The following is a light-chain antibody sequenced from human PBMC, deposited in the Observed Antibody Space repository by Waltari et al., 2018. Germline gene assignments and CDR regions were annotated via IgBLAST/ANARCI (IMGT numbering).Light chain of an antibody. Sequence: QSVLTQAPSASGTPGQGVTISCSGSNSNLGRNSVNGYQQFSGTAPKLLIHSNNQRPSGVPDRFSGSKSDTSASLAISGLQSEDEADYYCASWDDSLSGVVFGGGTKLTVL. CDR2: SNN. J-gene: IGLJ3*02. V-gene: IGLV1-44*01. CDR3: ASWDDSLSGVV. CDR1: NSNLGRNS.